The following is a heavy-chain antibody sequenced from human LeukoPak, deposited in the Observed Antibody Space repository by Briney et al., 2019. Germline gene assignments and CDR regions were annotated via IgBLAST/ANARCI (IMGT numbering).Heavy chain of an antibody. V-gene: IGHV4-30-4*01. CDR1: GGSISSGGYY. CDR3: ARETYGGNSGLDY. CDR2: IYYSGST. J-gene: IGHJ4*02. Sequence: TSETLSLTCTVSGGSISSGGYYWSWIRQPPGKGLEWIGYIYYSGSTYYNPSHKSRVTISVDTSKNQFSLKLSSVTAADTAVYYCARETYGGNSGLDYWGQGTLVTVSS. D-gene: IGHD4-23*01.